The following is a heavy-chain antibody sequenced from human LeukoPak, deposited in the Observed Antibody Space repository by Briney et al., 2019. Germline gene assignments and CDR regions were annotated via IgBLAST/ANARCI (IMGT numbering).Heavy chain of an antibody. D-gene: IGHD3-10*01. CDR3: ARDPARSGLNLDY. CDR1: GGSIGDSYW. CDR2: IYHDGST. V-gene: IGHV4-4*02. Sequence: PSETLSLTCAVSGGSIGDSYWWTWVRQPPGGGLEWIGEIYHDGSTNYNPSLKGRVTISLDKSKNQFSLKLNSMTAADTAVDYCARDPARSGLNLDYWGQGTLVTVSS. J-gene: IGHJ4*02.